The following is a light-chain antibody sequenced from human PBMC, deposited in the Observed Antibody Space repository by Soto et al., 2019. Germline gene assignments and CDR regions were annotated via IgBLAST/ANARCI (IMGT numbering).Light chain of an antibody. V-gene: IGKV1-39*01. CDR2: AAA. Sequence: DIQMAQSPSSLSASVGDRVTITCRAGQSISNYLNWYQQKPGKAPKLLIYAAASLQGGVPSRFSGSGSGTDFTLTISSLQPEDFATYYGQQSYTTPLTFGGGTKVEIK. J-gene: IGKJ4*01. CDR1: QSISNY. CDR3: QQSYTTPLT.